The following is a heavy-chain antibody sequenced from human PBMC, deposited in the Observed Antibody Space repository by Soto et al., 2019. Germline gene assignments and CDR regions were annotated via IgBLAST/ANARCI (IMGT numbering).Heavy chain of an antibody. D-gene: IGHD3-3*01. J-gene: IGHJ4*02. V-gene: IGHV3-30*18. CDR2: ISYDGSNK. Sequence: GGSLRLSCAASGFTFSSYGMHWVRQAPGKGLEWVAVISYDGSNKYYADSVKGRFTISRDNSKNTLYLQMNRLRAEDTAVYSCAKGRIFGVAINPRDYWGQGTLVTAS. CDR1: GFTFSSYG. CDR3: AKGRIFGVAINPRDY.